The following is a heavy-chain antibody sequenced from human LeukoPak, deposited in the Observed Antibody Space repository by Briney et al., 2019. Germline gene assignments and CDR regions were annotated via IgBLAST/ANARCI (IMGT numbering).Heavy chain of an antibody. CDR3: AKATTRGGTSNCYYYGMDV. D-gene: IGHD1-1*01. CDR1: GFTFGTYA. CDR2: ISGDGDLT. J-gene: IGHJ6*02. Sequence: GGSLRLSCEASGFTFGTYAMTWVRQGPGRGLEWVSVISGDGDLTYYTNSVKGRFTISRDNSKNTLYLQMNSLRADDTALYYCAKATTRGGTSNCYYYGMDVWGHGTTVTVSS. V-gene: IGHV3-23*01.